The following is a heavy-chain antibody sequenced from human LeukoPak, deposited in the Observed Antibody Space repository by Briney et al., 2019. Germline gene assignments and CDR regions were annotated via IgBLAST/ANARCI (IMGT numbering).Heavy chain of an antibody. J-gene: IGHJ4*02. CDR2: IKQDGSEK. Sequence: GGSLRLSCAASGFSFSGAWMSWVRQAPGKGPEWVANIKQDGSEKYYVDSVKGRFTISRDNAKNSLYLQMNSLRAEDTAVYYCAKKMDTWGQGTLVTVSS. V-gene: IGHV3-7*01. CDR1: GFSFSGAW. D-gene: IGHD5-24*01. CDR3: AKKMDT.